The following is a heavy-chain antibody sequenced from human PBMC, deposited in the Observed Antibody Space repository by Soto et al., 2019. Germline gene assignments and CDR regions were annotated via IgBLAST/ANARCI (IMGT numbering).Heavy chain of an antibody. CDR1: GGSISSYG. CDR2: IIPLFRRT. D-gene: IGHD3-16*01. V-gene: IGHV1-69*13. Sequence: ASVKVSCKASGGSISSYGISWVRQAPGQGLEWTGQIIPLFRRTDYAQQVRGRVTITADESTNTAYMELTSLRSGDTAVYFCARLDSFNSKTLHPNWFDSWGQGTPVTVSS. CDR3: ARLDSFNSKTLHPNWFDS. J-gene: IGHJ5*01.